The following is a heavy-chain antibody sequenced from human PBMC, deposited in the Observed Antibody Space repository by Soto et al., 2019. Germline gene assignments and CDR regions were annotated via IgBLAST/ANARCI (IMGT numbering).Heavy chain of an antibody. Sequence: EVQLLESGGGLVQPGGSLRLSCAASGFTSSSYAMSWVRQAPGKGLEWVSAISGSGGSTYYADSVKGRFTISRDNXXSTLYMQMNSLRAEDTAVYYCAKDLGVTVSGGMDVWGQGTTVTVSS. V-gene: IGHV3-23*01. CDR1: GFTSSSYA. CDR3: AKDLGVTVSGGMDV. CDR2: ISGSGGST. D-gene: IGHD4-4*01. J-gene: IGHJ6*02.